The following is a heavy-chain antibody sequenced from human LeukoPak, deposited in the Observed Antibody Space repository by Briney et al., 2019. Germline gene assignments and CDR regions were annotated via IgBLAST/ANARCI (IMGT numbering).Heavy chain of an antibody. Sequence: QSGGSLRLSCAASGFTFSSYGMHWVRQAPGKGLEWVAVISYDGSNKCYADSVKGRFTISRDNSKNTLYLQMNSLRAEDTAVYYATRGYSYGPPFDYWGQGTLVTVSS. CDR1: GFTFSSYG. CDR2: ISYDGSNK. J-gene: IGHJ4*02. D-gene: IGHD5-18*01. V-gene: IGHV3-30*03. CDR3: TRGYSYGPPFDY.